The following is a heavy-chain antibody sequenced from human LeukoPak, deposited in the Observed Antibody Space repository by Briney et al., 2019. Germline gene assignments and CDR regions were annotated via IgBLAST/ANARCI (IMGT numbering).Heavy chain of an antibody. D-gene: IGHD3-10*01. Sequence: SQTLSLTCTVSGVSISSGGYYWSWIRQHPGKGLEWIAYIYYSGSTYYNPSLKSRITISVDTSKNQFSLKLSSVTAADSAVYYCASRGSYYYYMDVWGKGTPVTVSS. CDR2: IYYSGST. V-gene: IGHV4-31*03. J-gene: IGHJ6*03. CDR1: GVSISSGGYY. CDR3: ASRGSYYYYMDV.